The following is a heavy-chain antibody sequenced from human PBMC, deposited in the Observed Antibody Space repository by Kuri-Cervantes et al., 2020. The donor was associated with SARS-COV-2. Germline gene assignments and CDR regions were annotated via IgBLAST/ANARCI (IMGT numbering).Heavy chain of an antibody. D-gene: IGHD5-18*01. Sequence: GESLKISCAASGFTFSSYAMSWVRQAPGKGLEWVAVISYDGSNKYYADSVKGRFTISRDNSKSTLSLQMNSLRAEDTAVYYCARSGYTYGYYFSAFDIWGQGTMVTVSS. CDR3: ARSGYTYGYYFSAFDI. CDR2: ISYDGSNK. J-gene: IGHJ3*02. V-gene: IGHV3-30*04. CDR1: GFTFSSYA.